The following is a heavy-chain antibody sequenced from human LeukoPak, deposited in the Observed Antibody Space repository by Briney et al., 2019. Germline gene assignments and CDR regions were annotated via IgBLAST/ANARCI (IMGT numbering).Heavy chain of an antibody. D-gene: IGHD5-12*01. CDR1: GGSFSCYY. Sequence: AETLSLTCAVYGGSFSCYYWSWPRQPPGKGLEWIGYIYYSGSTNYNPSLKSRVPISVDTYKNQFSLKLSSVTAADTAVYYCARENSGYDYAFDIWGQGTMVTVSS. CDR3: ARENSGYDYAFDI. CDR2: IYYSGST. J-gene: IGHJ3*02. V-gene: IGHV4-59*01.